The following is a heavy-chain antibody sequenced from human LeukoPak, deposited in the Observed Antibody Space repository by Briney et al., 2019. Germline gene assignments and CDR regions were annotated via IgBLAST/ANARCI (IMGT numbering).Heavy chain of an antibody. CDR2: INSDGISI. V-gene: IGHV3-74*01. Sequence: GGSLRLSCTASGFSFSSYWMYWVRRAPGRGLVWVSRINSDGISISYADSVKGRFTISRDSAKNTLYLQMNSLRAEDTAVYYCARRATAHGIDVWGQGTTVTVSS. CDR1: GFSFSSYW. J-gene: IGHJ6*02. CDR3: ARRATAHGIDV.